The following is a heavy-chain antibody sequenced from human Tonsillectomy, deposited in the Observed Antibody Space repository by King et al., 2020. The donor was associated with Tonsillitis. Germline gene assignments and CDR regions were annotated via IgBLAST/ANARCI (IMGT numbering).Heavy chain of an antibody. CDR1: GYSFTNYW. D-gene: IGHD7-27*01. V-gene: IGHV5-51*01. Sequence: RLVQSGAEVKKPGESLKISCKGSGYSFTNYWIGWVRQMPGKGLEWMGIIYPGDSDTRYSPSFQGQVTISADKSIITAYLQCNSLKTSDTAMYYCARQFGLTGDYWFDPWGQGTLVTVSS. CDR2: IYPGDSDT. J-gene: IGHJ5*02. CDR3: ARQFGLTGDYWFDP.